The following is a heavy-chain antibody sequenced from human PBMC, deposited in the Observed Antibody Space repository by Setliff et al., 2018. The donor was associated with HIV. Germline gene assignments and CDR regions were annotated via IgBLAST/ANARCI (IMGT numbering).Heavy chain of an antibody. V-gene: IGHV4-61*02. CDR1: GASISIGSYY. Sequence: SETLSLTCTVSGASISIGSYYWSWIRQPAGKGLEWIGRIYTSGSTNYNPSLKSRVTISVDTSKNQFSLKLSSVTAADMAVYYCARGYYDSSGTFDYWGQGTLVTVSS. CDR2: IYTSGST. J-gene: IGHJ4*02. CDR3: ARGYYDSSGTFDY. D-gene: IGHD3-22*01.